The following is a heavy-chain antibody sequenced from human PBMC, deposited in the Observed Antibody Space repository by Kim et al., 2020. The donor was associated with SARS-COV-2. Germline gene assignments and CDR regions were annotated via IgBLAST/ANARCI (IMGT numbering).Heavy chain of an antibody. CDR3: ARLGLLPHSQSSDY. CDR2: IYYSGST. D-gene: IGHD2-21*02. Sequence: SETLSLTCTVSGGSISSSSYYWGWIRQPPGKGLEWIGSIYYSGSTYYNPSLKSRVTISVDTSKNQFSLKLSSVTAADTAVYYCARLGLLPHSQSSDYWGQGTLVTFSS. V-gene: IGHV4-39*01. CDR1: GGSISSSSYY. J-gene: IGHJ4*02.